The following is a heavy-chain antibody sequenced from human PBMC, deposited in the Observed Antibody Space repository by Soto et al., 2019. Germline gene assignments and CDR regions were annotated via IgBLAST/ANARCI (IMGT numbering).Heavy chain of an antibody. CDR2: ISGSGGST. V-gene: IGHV3-23*01. CDR1: GFTFSSYA. J-gene: IGHJ4*02. D-gene: IGHD2-8*02. Sequence: EVQLLESGGGLVQPGGSLRLSCAASGFTFSSYAMSWVRQAPGKGLEWVSAISGSGGSTYYADSVKGRFTISRDNSKNALYLQMNSLSAEDTAVYYCAKDLVDGYKMGVDYWGQGTLVTVSS. CDR3: AKDLVDGYKMGVDY.